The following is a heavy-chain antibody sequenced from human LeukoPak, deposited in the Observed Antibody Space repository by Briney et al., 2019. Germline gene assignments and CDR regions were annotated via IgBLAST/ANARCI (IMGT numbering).Heavy chain of an antibody. CDR3: ARARFLEHFGPPDAFDI. V-gene: IGHV5-51*01. D-gene: IGHD3-3*01. Sequence: GESLKISCKGSGYSFTTYWIGWVRQMPGKGLEWMGIIYPGDSDTRYSPSFQGQVTISADKSISTAYLQWSSLKASDTAMYYCARARFLEHFGPPDAFDIWGQGTMVTVSS. CDR1: GYSFTTYW. CDR2: IYPGDSDT. J-gene: IGHJ3*02.